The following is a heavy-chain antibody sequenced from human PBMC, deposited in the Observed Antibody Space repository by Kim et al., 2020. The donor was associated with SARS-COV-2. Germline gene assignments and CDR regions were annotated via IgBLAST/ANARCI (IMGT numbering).Heavy chain of an antibody. Sequence: GGSLRLSCAASGFAFSSYEMNWVRQAPGKGLEWVSDITNSGSNRYYAASVKGRFTIFRDNAKNSLYLQMNTLRAEDTGVYYCPRATVKFGFWSDYPPGDMAAWGPGTTCTLS. D-gene: IGHD3-3*01. J-gene: IGHJ6*02. CDR2: ITNSGSNR. CDR1: GFAFSSYE. CDR3: PRATVKFGFWSDYPPGDMAA. V-gene: IGHV3-48*03.